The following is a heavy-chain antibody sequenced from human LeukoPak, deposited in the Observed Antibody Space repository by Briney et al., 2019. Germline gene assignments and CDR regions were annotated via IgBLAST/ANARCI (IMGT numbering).Heavy chain of an antibody. CDR2: GGSGGSK. CDR1: GFTFSSYA. CDR3: AKNRGRDYHSYYMDV. Sequence: AGGSLRLSCAASGFTFSSYAMSWVRQAPGKGLEWVSHGGSGGSKYYADSVRGRFTISRDTSKSTMYLQMNSLTADDTAVYYCAKNRGRDYHSYYMDVRGKGTTVTVAS. D-gene: IGHD1-14*01. V-gene: IGHV3-23*01. J-gene: IGHJ6*03.